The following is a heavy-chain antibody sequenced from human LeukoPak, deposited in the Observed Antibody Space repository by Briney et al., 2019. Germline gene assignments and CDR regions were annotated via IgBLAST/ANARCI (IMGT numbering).Heavy chain of an antibody. CDR3: ARGGLEPVDY. J-gene: IGHJ4*02. Sequence: QPGGSLRLSCAASGFTFSSYAMHWVRQAPGKGLEWVAVISYDGSNKYYADSVKGRFTISRDNSKNTLYLQMNSLRAEDTAVYYCARGGLEPVDYWGQGTLVTASS. CDR2: ISYDGSNK. V-gene: IGHV3-30-3*01. CDR1: GFTFSSYA. D-gene: IGHD3-16*01.